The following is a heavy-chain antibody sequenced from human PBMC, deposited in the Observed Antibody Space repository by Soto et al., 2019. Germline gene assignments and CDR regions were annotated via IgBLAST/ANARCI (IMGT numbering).Heavy chain of an antibody. CDR2: INAGNGNT. J-gene: IGHJ4*02. CDR1: GYTFTSYA. Sequence: QVQLVQSGAEVKKPGASVKVSCKASGYTFTSYAMQWVRQAPGQRLEWMGWINAGNGNTTYSQKFQGRVTITSDTSARTDYMDLRSLRSEDTAVYSFAGDLGGWTDYWGQGTLVTVSS. V-gene: IGHV1-3*01. CDR3: AGDLGGWTDY. D-gene: IGHD6-19*01.